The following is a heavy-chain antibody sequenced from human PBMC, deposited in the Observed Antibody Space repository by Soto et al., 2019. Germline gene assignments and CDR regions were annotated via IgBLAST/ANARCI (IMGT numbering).Heavy chain of an antibody. V-gene: IGHV3-53*04. J-gene: IGHJ4*02. CDR2: ILSDGSS. CDR3: FTGTRFDY. Sequence: GGSLRLSCAASGFTVNSNYMNWVRQAPGKGLEWVSVILSDGSSYYADSVKGRFTISRHNSKNTLYLQMTSLRTEDTAVYYCFTGTRFDYWGQRTLVPVSS. D-gene: IGHD1-1*01. CDR1: GFTVNSNY.